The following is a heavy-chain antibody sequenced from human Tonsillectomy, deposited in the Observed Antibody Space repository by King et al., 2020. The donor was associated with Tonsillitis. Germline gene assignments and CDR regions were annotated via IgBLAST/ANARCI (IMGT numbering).Heavy chain of an antibody. CDR3: AREGDSSGYSWSYFDY. J-gene: IGHJ4*02. CDR2: IYHSGST. CDR1: GGSISSGDYS. V-gene: IGHV4-30-2*01. D-gene: IGHD3-22*01. Sequence: QLQESGSGLVKPSQTLSLTCAVSGGSISSGDYSWSWIRQPPGKGLEWIGYIYHSGSTYYNPSLKSRVTISVDRSKNQFSLKLSSVTAADTAVYYCAREGDSSGYSWSYFDYWGQGTLVTVSS.